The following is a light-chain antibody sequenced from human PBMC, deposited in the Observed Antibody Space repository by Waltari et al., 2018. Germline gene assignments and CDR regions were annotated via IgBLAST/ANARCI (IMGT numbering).Light chain of an antibody. CDR3: QQFQSHLRT. CDR1: QSVLHSSNNKNY. Sequence: VMTQAPESLAVSLGERATLTCKSSQSVLHSSNNKNYFAWYQQKPGQPPKLLIYWASTRTSGVPDRFSGSGSGTDFTLTISSLQAEDVAVYYCQQFQSHLRTFGQGTKVEIK. CDR2: WAS. J-gene: IGKJ1*01. V-gene: IGKV4-1*01.